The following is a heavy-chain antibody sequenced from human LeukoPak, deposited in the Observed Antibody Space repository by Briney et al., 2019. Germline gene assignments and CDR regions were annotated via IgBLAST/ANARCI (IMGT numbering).Heavy chain of an antibody. V-gene: IGHV1-2*06. CDR1: GYTFTGYY. CDR2: INPNSGGT. Sequence: GASVKVSCKASGYTFTGYYMHWVRQAPGQGLERMGRINPNSGGTNYAQKFQGRVTMTRDTSISTAYMELSRLRSDDTAVYYCASARYDYVWGSYALDYWGQGTLVTVSS. CDR3: ASARYDYVWGSYALDY. J-gene: IGHJ4*02. D-gene: IGHD3-16*01.